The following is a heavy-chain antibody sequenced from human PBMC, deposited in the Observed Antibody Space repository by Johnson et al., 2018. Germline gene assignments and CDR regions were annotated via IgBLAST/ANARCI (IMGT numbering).Heavy chain of an antibody. D-gene: IGHD3-22*01. Sequence: VQLVQSGGGLVQPGGSLRLSCAASGFTFSSYAMSWVRQAPGQGLEWVSAISGSGGSTYYADSVKGRFPLSRDNSKNTLYLQMNSLRAEDTAVYYCAKESNYDSSGSNAFDIWGQGTMVTVSS. J-gene: IGHJ3*02. CDR2: ISGSGGST. CDR1: GFTFSSYA. V-gene: IGHV3-23*04. CDR3: AKESNYDSSGSNAFDI.